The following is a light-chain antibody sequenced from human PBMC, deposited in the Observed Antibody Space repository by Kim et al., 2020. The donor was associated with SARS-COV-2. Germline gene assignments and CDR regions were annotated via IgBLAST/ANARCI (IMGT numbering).Light chain of an antibody. V-gene: IGKV1-9*01. Sequence: AAVGDRVTITCRVSQCISTYLAVYQQNPGKAPKILIYDASTLRSGVPSRFSGSGSGTEFTLTISSLQPEDFATYYCQQLNNYPPYTFGQGTKLEI. CDR1: QCISTY. CDR2: DAS. CDR3: QQLNNYPPYT. J-gene: IGKJ2*01.